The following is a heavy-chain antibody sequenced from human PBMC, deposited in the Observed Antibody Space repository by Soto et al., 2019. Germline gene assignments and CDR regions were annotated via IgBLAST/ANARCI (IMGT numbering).Heavy chain of an antibody. CDR2: IYYSGST. D-gene: IGHD3-22*01. CDR3: ARAQYYYDSSGYSANYYFDY. CDR1: GGSISSGGYY. V-gene: IGHV4-31*03. J-gene: IGHJ4*02. Sequence: PSETLSLTCTVSGGSISSGGYYWSWIRQHPGKGLEWIGYIYYSGSTYYNPSLKSRVTISVDTSKNQFSLKLSSVTAADTAVYYCARAQYYYDSSGYSANYYFDYWGQGTLVTFSS.